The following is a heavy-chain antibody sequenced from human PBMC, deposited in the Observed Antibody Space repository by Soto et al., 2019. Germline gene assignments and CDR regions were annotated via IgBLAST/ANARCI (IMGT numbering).Heavy chain of an antibody. J-gene: IGHJ6*02. Sequence: QLQLQESGPGLVKPSETLSLTCTVSGGSIGSGEYYWGWIRQPPGKGLEWIGIIYYRGSTYYNPSLKSRVTMSIDTSKNQFSLKLSSVTAADTAVYYCARTIPNSGFRRGMDVWDQGTTVTVSS. V-gene: IGHV4-39*01. CDR3: ARTIPNSGFRRGMDV. D-gene: IGHD6-19*01. CDR1: GGSIGSGEYY. CDR2: IYYRGST.